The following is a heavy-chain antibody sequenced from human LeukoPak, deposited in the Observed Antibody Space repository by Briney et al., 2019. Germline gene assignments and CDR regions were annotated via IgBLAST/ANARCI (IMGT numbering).Heavy chain of an antibody. D-gene: IGHD3-10*01. CDR3: ARRYGSGSAFDY. V-gene: IGHV3-21*04. CDR1: S. J-gene: IGHJ4*02. Sequence: SMXWVXQAPGKGLEGVSSIGSSSSSIYYADSVKGRFTISRDSAKNSLYLQMNSLRAEDTALYYCARRYGSGSAFDYWGQGTLVTVSS. CDR2: IGSSSSSI.